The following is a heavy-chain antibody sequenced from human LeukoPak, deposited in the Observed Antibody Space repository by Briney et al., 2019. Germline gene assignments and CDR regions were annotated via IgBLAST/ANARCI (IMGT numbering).Heavy chain of an antibody. CDR1: GFTFSNYT. CDR2: ISGSGGST. J-gene: IGHJ4*02. Sequence: GGSLRLSCAASGFTFSNYTMSWVRQAPGKGLEWVSAISGSGGSTYYADSVKGRFTISRDNSKNTLYLQMNSLRAEDTAVYYCAKDPSLGGYYFDYWGQGTLVTVSS. CDR3: AKDPSLGGYYFDY. V-gene: IGHV3-23*01. D-gene: IGHD3-16*01.